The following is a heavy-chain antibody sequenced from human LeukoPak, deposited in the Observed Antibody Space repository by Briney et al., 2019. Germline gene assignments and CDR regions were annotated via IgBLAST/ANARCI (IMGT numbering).Heavy chain of an antibody. V-gene: IGHV4-61*01. J-gene: IGHJ4*02. CDR1: GGSVSSGSFY. CDR3: ARDVCSSTSGNTKKYYLDS. D-gene: IGHD2-2*02. Sequence: SETLSLTCTVSGGSVSSGSFYWSWIRQPPGKGLEWIGYIYYSGSTNYNPSLKSRVTISVDTSKNQFSLKLSSVTAADTAVYYCARDVCSSTSGNTKKYYLDSWGREPYVNASS. CDR2: IYYSGST.